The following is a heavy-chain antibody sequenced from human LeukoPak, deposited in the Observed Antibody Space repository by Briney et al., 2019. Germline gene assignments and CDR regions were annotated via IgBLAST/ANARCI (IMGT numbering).Heavy chain of an antibody. CDR3: ARGKYCSGGSCPSDY. CDR1: GGSISSYY. J-gene: IGHJ4*02. CDR2: IYYSGST. V-gene: IGHV4-59*01. Sequence: SETLSLTCTASGGSISSYYWSWIRQPPGKGLEWIGYIYYSGSTNYNPSLKSRVTISVDTSKNQFSLKLSSVTAADTAVYYCARGKYCSGGSCPSDYWGQGTLVTVPS. D-gene: IGHD2-15*01.